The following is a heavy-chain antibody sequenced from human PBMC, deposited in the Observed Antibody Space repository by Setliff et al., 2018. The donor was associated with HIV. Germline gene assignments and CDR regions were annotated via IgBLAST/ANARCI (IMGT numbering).Heavy chain of an antibody. CDR1: GHRFNTYG. D-gene: IGHD2-2*01. CDR2: ISPYNGDT. V-gene: IGHV1-18*01. CDR3: ARGELGYCSITSCYAGWFDP. Sequence: ASVKVSCKASGHRFNTYGISWVRQAPGQGLEWMGWISPYNGDTRFAQSLQGRVTLTTDTATNTAYMEMRTLRSDDTAVYYCARGELGYCSITSCYAGWFDPWGLGTLVTVSS. J-gene: IGHJ5*02.